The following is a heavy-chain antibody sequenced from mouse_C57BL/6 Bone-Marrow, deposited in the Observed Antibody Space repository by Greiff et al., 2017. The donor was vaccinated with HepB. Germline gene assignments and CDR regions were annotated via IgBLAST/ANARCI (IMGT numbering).Heavy chain of an antibody. V-gene: IGHV14-4*01. J-gene: IGHJ2*01. CDR1: GFNIKDDY. CDR2: IDPENGDT. CDR3: SGTGLDY. Sequence: VQLQQSGAELVRPGASVKLSCTASGFNIKDDYMHWVKQRPEQGLEWIGWIDPENGDTEYASKFQGKATITADTSSNTAYMQLSSLTSEDTAVYYCSGTGLDYWGQGTTLTVSS. D-gene: IGHD4-1*01.